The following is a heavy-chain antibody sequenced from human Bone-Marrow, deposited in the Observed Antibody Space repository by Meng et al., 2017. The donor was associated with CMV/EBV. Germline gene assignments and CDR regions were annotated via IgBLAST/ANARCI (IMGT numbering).Heavy chain of an antibody. V-gene: IGHV4-34*01. CDR1: GGSFSGYY. Sequence: SETLSLTCAVYGGSFSGYYWSWTRQPPGKGLEWIGEINHSGSTNYNPSLKSRVTISVDTSKNQFSLKLSSVTAADTAVYYCASNQRITIFGVVTPYYYYGMDVWGQGTTVTVSS. CDR2: INHSGST. J-gene: IGHJ6*02. CDR3: ASNQRITIFGVVTPYYYYGMDV. D-gene: IGHD3-3*01.